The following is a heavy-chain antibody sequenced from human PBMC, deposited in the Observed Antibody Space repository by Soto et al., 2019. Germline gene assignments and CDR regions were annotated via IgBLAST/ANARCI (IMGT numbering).Heavy chain of an antibody. CDR1: GGTFSSYA. J-gene: IGHJ3*02. CDR3: ARDLNYYGSGSYYNDAFDI. D-gene: IGHD3-10*01. CDR2: IIPIFGTA. V-gene: IGHV1-69*01. Sequence: QVQLVQSGAEVKKPGSSVKVSCKASGGTFSSYAISWVRQAPGQGLEWMGGIIPIFGTANYAQKFQGRVTITADESTSTAYMELSSLISEDTAVYYCARDLNYYGSGSYYNDAFDIWGQGTMVTVSS.